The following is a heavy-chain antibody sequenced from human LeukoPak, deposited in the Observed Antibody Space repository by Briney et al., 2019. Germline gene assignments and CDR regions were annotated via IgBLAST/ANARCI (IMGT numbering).Heavy chain of an antibody. J-gene: IGHJ6*03. CDR1: GVTFSSYA. CDR3: AKGHVSAGDTYYHYYMDV. D-gene: IGHD2-21*02. V-gene: IGHV3-23*01. CDR2: ISGSGSGT. Sequence: HAGGSLRLSCAASGVTFSSYAMSWLRQAPGKGLEWVSLISGSGSGTYYADSVKGRFTISRDNSKNTLYLQMNSLRAEDTAIYYCAKGHVSAGDTYYHYYMDVWGKGTTVTVSS.